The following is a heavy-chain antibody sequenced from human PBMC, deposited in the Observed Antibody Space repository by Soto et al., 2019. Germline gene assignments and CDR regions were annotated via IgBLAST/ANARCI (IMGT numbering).Heavy chain of an antibody. CDR3: ARDFRDYYDSSGYSWFDP. V-gene: IGHV3-33*01. J-gene: IGHJ5*02. CDR1: GFIVSSYG. CDR2: IWYDGSNK. D-gene: IGHD3-22*01. Sequence: PGGSLRLSCAASGFIVSSYGMHWVRQAPGKGLEWVAVIWYDGSNKYNAGSVKGRFTISRDNSKNTLYLQMNSLRADDTAVYYCARDFRDYYDSSGYSWFDPWGQGT.